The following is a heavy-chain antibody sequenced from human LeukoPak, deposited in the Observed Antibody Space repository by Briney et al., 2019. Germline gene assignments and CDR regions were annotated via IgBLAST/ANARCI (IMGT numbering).Heavy chain of an antibody. CDR3: ARICQGMVLDY. CDR1: GYIFTSYY. Sequence: GGSVKVSCKASGYIFTSYYMHWVRQAPGQGLEWMGIINPSGGSTNYAQNFQGRVTMTRDTSTSTVYMELSSLRSEDTAVYYCARICQGMVLDYWGQGTLVTVSS. V-gene: IGHV1-46*01. J-gene: IGHJ4*02. CDR2: INPSGGST. D-gene: IGHD4/OR15-4a*01.